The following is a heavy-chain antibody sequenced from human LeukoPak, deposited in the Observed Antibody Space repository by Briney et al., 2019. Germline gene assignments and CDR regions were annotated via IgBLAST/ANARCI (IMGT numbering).Heavy chain of an antibody. CDR2: ISYDGSNK. J-gene: IGHJ4*02. Sequence: GGSLRLSCAASGFTFSSYGMHWVRQAPGKGLEWVAVISYDGSNKYYADSVKGRFTISRDNSKNTLYLQMNSLRAEDTAVYYCAKAHTGFLFDYWGQGTLVTVSS. CDR3: AKAHTGFLFDY. V-gene: IGHV3-30*18. CDR1: GFTFSSYG. D-gene: IGHD2/OR15-2a*01.